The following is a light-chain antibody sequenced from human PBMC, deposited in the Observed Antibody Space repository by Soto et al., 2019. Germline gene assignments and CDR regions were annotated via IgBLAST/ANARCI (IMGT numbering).Light chain of an antibody. J-gene: IGKJ4*02. CDR1: QGIDSY. CDR2: ETS. Sequence: SPLTQSPSSLSASVGDRGTITCRASQGIDSYLAWYQQRPGKVPQLLIYETSILQSGVSSRFSGSGSGTDFALTISSRQAEDFATSYCQQTRSYPSTVGGGTKVEIK. CDR3: QQTRSYPST. V-gene: IGKV1-9*01.